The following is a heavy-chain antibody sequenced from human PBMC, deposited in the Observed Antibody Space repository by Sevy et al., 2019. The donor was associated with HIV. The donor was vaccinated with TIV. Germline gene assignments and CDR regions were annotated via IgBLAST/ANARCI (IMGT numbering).Heavy chain of an antibody. CDR2: IHSDDTT. CDR1: GFTVNSNY. V-gene: IGHV3-66*01. J-gene: IGHJ4*02. D-gene: IGHD5-18*01. Sequence: GGSLRLSCAASGFTVNSNYMTWVRQAPGKGLEGVSVIHSDDTTYNADAVKDRFTISRDNFKNTLYLHMSSMRAEDTDVYYCARGKSGYGYALNYWGQGTLVTVSS. CDR3: ARGKSGYGYALNY.